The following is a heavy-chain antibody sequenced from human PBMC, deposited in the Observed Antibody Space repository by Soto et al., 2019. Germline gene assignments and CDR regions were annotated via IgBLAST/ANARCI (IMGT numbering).Heavy chain of an antibody. CDR1: GGTFGSYA. V-gene: IGHV1-69*13. D-gene: IGHD6-19*01. CDR2: IIPIFGTA. Sequence: GASVKLSCKASGGTFGSYAISWARQAPGQGLEWMGGIIPIFGTANYAQKFQGRVTITADESTSTAYMELSSLRSEDTAVYYCARDGSIAVAGTLVYWGQGTLVTVSS. J-gene: IGHJ4*02. CDR3: ARDGSIAVAGTLVY.